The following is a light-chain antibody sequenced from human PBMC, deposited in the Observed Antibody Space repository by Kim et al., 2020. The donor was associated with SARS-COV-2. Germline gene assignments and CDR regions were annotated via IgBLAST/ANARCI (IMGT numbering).Light chain of an antibody. CDR3: QSYDSSLSGWV. CDR1: SSSTVAAYG. V-gene: IGLV1-40*01. Sequence: VTASCTRLSSSTVAAYGVAWYQRLPGAAPKLLILGTSNRPSGVPGQFSVSKSGTSASLAITGLQAEDEADYYCQSYDSSLSGWVFGGGTELTVL. CDR2: GTS. J-gene: IGLJ3*02.